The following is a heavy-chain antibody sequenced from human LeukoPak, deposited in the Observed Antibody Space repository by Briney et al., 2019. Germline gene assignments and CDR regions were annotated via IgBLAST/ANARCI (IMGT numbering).Heavy chain of an antibody. CDR3: VKDLSGWYSFDY. Sequence: GGSLRLSCSASGFTFSSCAMHWVRQAPGMGLEYVSGINDHGDTTHYGNSVRGRVTISRDDSKNTVHLQMSSLRAEDTAVYYCVKDLSGWYSFDYWGQGTLVTVSS. CDR1: GFTFSSCA. D-gene: IGHD6-19*01. CDR2: INDHGDTT. J-gene: IGHJ4*02. V-gene: IGHV3-64D*09.